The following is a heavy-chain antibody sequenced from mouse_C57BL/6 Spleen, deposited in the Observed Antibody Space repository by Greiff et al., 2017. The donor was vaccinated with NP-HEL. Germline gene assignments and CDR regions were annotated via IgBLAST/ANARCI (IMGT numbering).Heavy chain of an antibody. CDR3: ARGYYYGSSYPLDY. CDR1: GYTFTDYY. D-gene: IGHD1-1*01. J-gene: IGHJ2*01. V-gene: IGHV1-26*01. CDR2: INPNNGGT. Sequence: EVQLQQSGPELVKPGASVKISCKASGYTFTDYYMNWVKQSHGKSLEWIGDINPNNGGTSYNQKFKGKATLTVDKSSSTAYMELRSLTSEDSAVYYCARGYYYGSSYPLDYWGQGTTLTVSS.